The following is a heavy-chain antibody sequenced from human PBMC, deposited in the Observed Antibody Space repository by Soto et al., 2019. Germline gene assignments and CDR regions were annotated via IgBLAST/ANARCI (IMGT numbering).Heavy chain of an antibody. J-gene: IGHJ4*02. D-gene: IGHD3-22*01. CDR2: IYWDDDK. CDR3: ARSFYDSSGYFLLFDY. Sequence: SGPTLVNPTQTLTLTCTFSGFSLSTTGVGVGWIRQPPGKALEWLALIYWDDDKRYSPSLKTRLTITKDTSKNQVVLTMTNMDPVDTATYYCARSFYDSSGYFLLFDYWGQGTLVTVSS. V-gene: IGHV2-5*02. CDR1: GFSLSTTGVG.